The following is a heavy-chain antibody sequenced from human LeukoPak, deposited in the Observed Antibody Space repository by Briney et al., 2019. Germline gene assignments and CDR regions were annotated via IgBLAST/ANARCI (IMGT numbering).Heavy chain of an antibody. CDR1: GGTFISYA. V-gene: IGHV1-69*05. D-gene: IGHD2-21*01. J-gene: IGHJ3*02. CDR3: AREGDSCRAYCGGDCYGLDAFDI. CDR2: IIPIFGTA. Sequence: SVKVSCKASGGTFISYAISWVRQAPGQGLEWMGGIIPIFGTANYAQKFQGRVTITTDESTSTAYMELRSLRSDDTAVYYCAREGDSCRAYCGGDCYGLDAFDIWGQGTMVTVS.